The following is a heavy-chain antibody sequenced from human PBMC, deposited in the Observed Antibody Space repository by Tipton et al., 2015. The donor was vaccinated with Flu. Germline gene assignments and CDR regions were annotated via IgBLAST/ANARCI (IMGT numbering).Heavy chain of an antibody. CDR1: GGSISSSSYY. CDR3: ARGYLLDY. Sequence: GSLRLSCTVSGGSISSSSYYWGWIRQPPGKGLEWIGSIYYSGSTNYNPSLKSRVTMSVDTSKNQFSLKLSSVTAADTAVYYCARGYLLDYWGQGTLVTVSS. D-gene: IGHD2-2*02. J-gene: IGHJ4*02. CDR2: IYYSGST. V-gene: IGHV4-39*07.